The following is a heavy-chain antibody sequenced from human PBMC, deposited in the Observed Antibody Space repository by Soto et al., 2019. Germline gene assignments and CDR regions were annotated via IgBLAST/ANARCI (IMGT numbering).Heavy chain of an antibody. Sequence: PSETLSLTCTVSGGPISSGDYYWSWIRQPPGKGLEWIGYIYYSGSTYYNPSLKSRVTISVDTSKNQFSLKLSSVTAADTAVYYCARGSPDYGDFPFDPWGQGTLVTVSS. D-gene: IGHD4-17*01. CDR1: GGPISSGDYY. V-gene: IGHV4-30-4*01. CDR2: IYYSGST. J-gene: IGHJ5*02. CDR3: ARGSPDYGDFPFDP.